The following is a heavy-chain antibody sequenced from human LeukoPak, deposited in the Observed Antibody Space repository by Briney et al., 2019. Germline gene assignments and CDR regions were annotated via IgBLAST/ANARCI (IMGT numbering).Heavy chain of an antibody. D-gene: IGHD3-3*01. J-gene: IGHJ5*02. CDR2: IFYSGST. Sequence: PSETLSLTCTVSGDSISRYYWSWIRQPPGKGLEWIGYIFYSGSTNYNPSLESRVTISVGTSKNQFSLKLSSVTAADTAVYYCARGYYYDFWSGYYSSGNWFDPWGQGTLVTVSS. CDR1: GDSISRYY. CDR3: ARGYYYDFWSGYYSSGNWFDP. V-gene: IGHV4-59*01.